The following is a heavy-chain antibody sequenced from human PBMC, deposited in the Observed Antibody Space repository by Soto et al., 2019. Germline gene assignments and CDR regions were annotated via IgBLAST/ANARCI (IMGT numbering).Heavy chain of an antibody. CDR1: GFSLSTSGVA. V-gene: IGHV2-5*02. D-gene: IGHD4-17*01. J-gene: IGHJ3*01. Sequence: QITLKESGPTLVKPTQTLTLTCTFSGFSLSTSGVAVGWIRQPPGKAPEWLALISWDDDKRYSPSLKSRLTITKDTSKNQVFLTMTTMDPVDTATYYCAHRRLTDFGDYDIVGEIDAFDVWGQGTMVTVSS. CDR3: AHRRLTDFGDYDIVGEIDAFDV. CDR2: ISWDDDK.